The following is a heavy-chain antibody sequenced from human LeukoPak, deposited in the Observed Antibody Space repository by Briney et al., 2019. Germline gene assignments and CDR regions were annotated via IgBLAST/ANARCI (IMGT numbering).Heavy chain of an antibody. V-gene: IGHV4-39*01. CDR2: VYYSWTT. D-gene: IGHD1-7*01. CDR1: GGSVSSSSSY. Sequence: PSETLSLTCTVSGGSVSSSSSYWVRLRQPPGMGLEWIGSVYYSWTTYYKTSLESRVTISEDTSRNRFSLMLSSVTAADTAVYYCVRQNSDYYYYYLDVWGEGTTVIVSS. CDR3: VRQNSDYYYYYLDV. J-gene: IGHJ6*03.